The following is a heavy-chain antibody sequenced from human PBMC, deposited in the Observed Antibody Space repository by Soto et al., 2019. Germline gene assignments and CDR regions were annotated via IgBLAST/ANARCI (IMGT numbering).Heavy chain of an antibody. Sequence: GGSLRLSCAASGFTFDDYAIHWVRQAPGKGLEWVSGISWNSGNIGYADSVKGRFTISRDNAKNSLYLQMNSLIAEDTALYYCAKVGYCSSTSCYEGAFDIWGQGTMVTVSS. CDR2: ISWNSGNI. D-gene: IGHD2-2*01. J-gene: IGHJ3*02. CDR3: AKVGYCSSTSCYEGAFDI. V-gene: IGHV3-9*01. CDR1: GFTFDDYA.